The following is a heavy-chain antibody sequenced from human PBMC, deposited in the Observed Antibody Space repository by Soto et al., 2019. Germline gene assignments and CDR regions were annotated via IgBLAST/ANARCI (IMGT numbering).Heavy chain of an antibody. D-gene: IGHD6-13*01. CDR2: IYYSGST. CDR1: GGSVNTAPYY. V-gene: IGHV4-61*01. Sequence: SETLSLTCTVSGGSVNTAPYYWSWIRQPPGKGLEWIGYIYYSGSTNYNPSLRSRVSISLDTSKNQFSLNLSSVTAADTAVYYCARYRREAVAGYKLDNWGQGILVNVSS. J-gene: IGHJ4*02. CDR3: ARYRREAVAGYKLDN.